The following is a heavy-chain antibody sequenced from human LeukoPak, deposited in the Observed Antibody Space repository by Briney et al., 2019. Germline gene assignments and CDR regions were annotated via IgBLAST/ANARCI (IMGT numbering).Heavy chain of an antibody. CDR1: GFTFSSYA. CDR2: ISGSGGST. CDR3: VRDRGYCSGGTCYALWDY. Sequence: GGSLRLSCAASGFTFSSYAMTWVRQAPGKGLEWVSAISGSGGSTCYADSVKGRFTISRDNSKNTLYLQMNSLRAEDTAMYYCVRDRGYCSGGTCYALWDYWGQGTLVTVSS. J-gene: IGHJ4*02. V-gene: IGHV3-23*01. D-gene: IGHD2-15*01.